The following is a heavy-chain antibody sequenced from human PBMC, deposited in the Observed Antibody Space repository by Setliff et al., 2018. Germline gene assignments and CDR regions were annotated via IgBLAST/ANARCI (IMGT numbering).Heavy chain of an antibody. D-gene: IGHD2-15*01. V-gene: IGHV1-8*02. CDR3: ARTCSGSGCYAGLES. CDR2: MNPNSGNT. Sequence: ASVKVSCKASGYTFTSDDINWVRQATGQGLEWMGWMNPNSGNTGYAQKFQGRVTMTRNTSMSTAYMELSSLRSEDTAIYYCARTCSGSGCYAGLESWGQGTPVTVSS. CDR1: GYTFTSDD. J-gene: IGHJ4*02.